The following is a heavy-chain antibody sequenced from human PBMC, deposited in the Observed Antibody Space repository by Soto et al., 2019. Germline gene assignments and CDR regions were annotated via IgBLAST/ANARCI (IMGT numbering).Heavy chain of an antibody. CDR1: GFTFSSYE. CDR2: ISSSGSTI. D-gene: IGHD6-13*01. J-gene: IGHJ4*02. Sequence: GGSLRLSCAASGFTFSSYEMNWVRQAPGKGLEWVSYISSSGSTIYYADSVKGRFTISRDNAKNSLYQQMNSLRAEDTAVYYCAIQRQLVEEGFDYWVQGTLVTVSS. V-gene: IGHV3-48*03. CDR3: AIQRQLVEEGFDY.